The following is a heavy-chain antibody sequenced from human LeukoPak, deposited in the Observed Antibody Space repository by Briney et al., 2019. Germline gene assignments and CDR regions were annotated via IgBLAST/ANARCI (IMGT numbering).Heavy chain of an antibody. CDR1: GFTFSSYE. J-gene: IGHJ4*02. CDR3: AREGSRSGSFD. V-gene: IGHV3-48*03. Sequence: PGGSLRLSCVASGFTFSSYEMNWVRQAPGKGLEWVSYINRGGDTRDYADSVKGRFTISRDNAKDSLYLYMNSLRADDSALYYCAREGSRSGSFDWGQGTPVAVSS. CDR2: INRGGDTR. D-gene: IGHD3-22*01.